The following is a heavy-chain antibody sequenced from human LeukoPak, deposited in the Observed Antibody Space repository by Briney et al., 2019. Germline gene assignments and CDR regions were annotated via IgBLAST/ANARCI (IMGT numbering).Heavy chain of an antibody. CDR3: AKGYRKGRWLPLDY. J-gene: IGHJ4*02. V-gene: IGHV3-7*03. Sequence: GGSLRLSCAASGFTFSSYGMSWVRQAPGKGLEWVANIKQDGSEKHYVDSVKGRFTISRDNAKNSLYLQMNSLRAEDTALYYCAKGYRKGRWLPLDYWGQGTLVTVS. CDR1: GFTFSSYG. D-gene: IGHD5-24*01. CDR2: IKQDGSEK.